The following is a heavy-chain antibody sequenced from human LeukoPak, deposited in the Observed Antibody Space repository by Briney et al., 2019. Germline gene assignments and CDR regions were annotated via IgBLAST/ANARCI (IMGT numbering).Heavy chain of an antibody. V-gene: IGHV1-2*02. Sequence: ASVKVSCKASGYTFNTFYMHWLRQVPGQGPEWMGWIGPNTGGTAYSQRFQGRITVFADTSTNTAYMELTGLTSDDTAVYYCARVFCGGAKMCYKRFPDFGPWGQGTLVTVSS. D-gene: IGHD2-21*01. J-gene: IGHJ5*01. CDR3: ARVFCGGAKMCYKRFPDFGP. CDR2: IGPNTGGT. CDR1: GYTFNTFY.